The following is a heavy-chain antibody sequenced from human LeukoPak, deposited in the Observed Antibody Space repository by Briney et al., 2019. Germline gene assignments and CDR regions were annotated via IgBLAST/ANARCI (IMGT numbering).Heavy chain of an antibody. CDR2: ISSSSSYI. CDR3: AKGAVTPGVADY. D-gene: IGHD4-17*01. V-gene: IGHV3-21*01. CDR1: GFTFSSYS. Sequence: GGSLRLSCAASGFTFSSYSMNWVRQAPGKGLEWVSSISSSSSYIYYADSVKGRFTISRDNSKNTLYLQMNSLRAEDTAVYYCAKGAVTPGVADYWGQGTLVTVSS. J-gene: IGHJ4*02.